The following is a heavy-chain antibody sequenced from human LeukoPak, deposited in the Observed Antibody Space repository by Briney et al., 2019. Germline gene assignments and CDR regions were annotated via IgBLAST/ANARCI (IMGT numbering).Heavy chain of an antibody. CDR2: INSDGRST. J-gene: IGHJ4*02. CDR1: GFTFSSYW. V-gene: IGHV3-74*01. D-gene: IGHD2-2*01. CDR3: ARDFYCSRTSCYAPSFDY. Sequence: GGSLRLSCAASGFTFSSYWMHWVRQAPGKGLVWVSRINSDGRSTSSADSVKGRFTISRDNSKNTLYLQMKSLRAEDTAVYYCARDFYCSRTSCYAPSFDYWGQGTLVTVSS.